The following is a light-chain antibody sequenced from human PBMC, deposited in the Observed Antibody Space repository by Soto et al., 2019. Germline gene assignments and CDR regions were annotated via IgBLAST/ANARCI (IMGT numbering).Light chain of an antibody. V-gene: IGKV3-20*01. J-gene: IGKJ1*01. Sequence: EIVLPQSPGTLSLSPGESATLSCRASQSVSSYYLAWYQQKPGQAPRLLIYAASSRATGIPDRFSGGGSGTDFSLTISRLEPEDFAVYYCQQCGSSPWTFGQGTKVEIK. CDR1: QSVSSYY. CDR2: AAS. CDR3: QQCGSSPWT.